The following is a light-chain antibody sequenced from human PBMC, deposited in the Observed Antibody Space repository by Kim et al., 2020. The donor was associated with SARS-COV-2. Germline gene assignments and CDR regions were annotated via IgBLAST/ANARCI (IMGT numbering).Light chain of an antibody. CDR2: AAS. J-gene: IGKJ2*01. CDR1: QYISNY. V-gene: IGKV1-39*01. Sequence: IQMTQSPSSLSASVGDRVTITCRASQYISNYLNWYQQRPGKAPKVLIYAASILQSGVPPRFSGSGSGTDFTLTISSLQPEDFATYYSQQSYSNPPDYAFCQGTKLEI. CDR3: QQSYSNPPDYA.